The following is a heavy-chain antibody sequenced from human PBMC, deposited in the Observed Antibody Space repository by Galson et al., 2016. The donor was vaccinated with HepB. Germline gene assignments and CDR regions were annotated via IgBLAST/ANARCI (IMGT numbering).Heavy chain of an antibody. J-gene: IGHJ4*02. CDR3: ARMSSDYYYLDS. Sequence: SVKVSCKASGYTFTNHYIHWVRQAPGQGLEWVGWIAPTAGGTTYAQKFQGWVTLTRDLSISTAYMELSSLKSDDTALSYCARMSSDYYYLDSWGQGTLDTVSS. CDR1: GYTFTNHY. D-gene: IGHD3-16*01. CDR2: IAPTAGGT. V-gene: IGHV1-2*04.